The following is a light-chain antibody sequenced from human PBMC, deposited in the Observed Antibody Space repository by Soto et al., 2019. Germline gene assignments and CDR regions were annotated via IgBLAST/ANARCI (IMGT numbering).Light chain of an antibody. Sequence: QSVLTQPPSASGTPGQRVTISCSGSSSNIGSNPVNWYQQLPGTAPKLLIYSDDHRSSGVPDRFSGFKSGTSASLAIDGLQSEDEADYYCASWDDSLGGDWVFGGGTKLTVL. CDR1: SSNIGSNP. V-gene: IGLV1-44*01. J-gene: IGLJ3*02. CDR2: SDD. CDR3: ASWDDSLGGDWV.